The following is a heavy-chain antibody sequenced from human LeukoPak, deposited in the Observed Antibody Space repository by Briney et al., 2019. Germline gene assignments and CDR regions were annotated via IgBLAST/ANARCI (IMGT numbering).Heavy chain of an antibody. V-gene: IGHV3-7*03. CDR3: ARDPYSGNYGAYYYYYMDV. CDR2: IKEDGSQK. D-gene: IGHD1-26*01. Sequence: GGSLRLSCAASGFTFSSYWMSWVRQAPGKGLEWVANIKEDGSQKFHVGSVKGRFTISRDNAKNSLYLQMNSLRAEDTALYYCARDPYSGNYGAYYYYYMDVWGKGTTVTISS. CDR1: GFTFSSYW. J-gene: IGHJ6*03.